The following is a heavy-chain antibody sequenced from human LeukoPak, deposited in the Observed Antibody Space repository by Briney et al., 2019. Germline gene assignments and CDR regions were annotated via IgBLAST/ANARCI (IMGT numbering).Heavy chain of an antibody. CDR3: ATDRLLYPPTGAFDI. V-gene: IGHV1-24*01. D-gene: IGHD2-2*02. CDR2: FDPEDGET. CDR1: GYTLTELS. Sequence: ASVTVSCTVSGYTLTELSMHWVRQAPGKGLEWMGGFDPEDGETIYAQKFQGRVTMTEDTSTDTAYMELSSLRSEDTAVYYCATDRLLYPPTGAFDIWGQGTMVTVSS. J-gene: IGHJ3*02.